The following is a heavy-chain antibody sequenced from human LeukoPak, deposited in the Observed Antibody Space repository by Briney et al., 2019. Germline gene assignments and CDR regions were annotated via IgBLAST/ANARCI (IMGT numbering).Heavy chain of an antibody. CDR2: IRYDGSYK. V-gene: IGHV3-30*02. Sequence: PAQSLRLSCLASALTLTTYCMHWVRQAAGKGREWVAFIRYDGSYKYYAASVMGRFTISRDISKDTLYLQLNSLRVEDTAVYYCAKDSHRTGSYSGTYPYYFDYWGQGTLVSVSS. CDR3: AKDSHRTGSYSGTYPYYFDY. CDR1: ALTLTTYC. D-gene: IGHD3-10*01. J-gene: IGHJ4*02.